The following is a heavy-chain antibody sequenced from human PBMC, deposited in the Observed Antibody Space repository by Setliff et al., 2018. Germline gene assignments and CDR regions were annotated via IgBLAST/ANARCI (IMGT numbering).Heavy chain of an antibody. V-gene: IGHV4-39*06. J-gene: IGHJ6*02. D-gene: IGHD6-19*01. Sequence: TSETLSLTCTVSGGSISSSSYYWGWIRQPPGKGLEWIGSIYYSGSTYYNPSRKSRVTISVDTSKNQFALKLSSVTAADTAVYYCARVSQYSSGWYYYYYYGMDVWGQGITVTVS. CDR2: IYYSGST. CDR3: ARVSQYSSGWYYYYYYGMDV. CDR1: GGSISSSSYY.